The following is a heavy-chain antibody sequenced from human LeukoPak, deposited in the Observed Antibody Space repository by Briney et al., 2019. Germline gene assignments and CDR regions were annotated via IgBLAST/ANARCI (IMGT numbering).Heavy chain of an antibody. Sequence: GGSLRLSCAASGFTFSSYSMNWVRQAPGKGLEWVSPISSSSYIYYADSVKGRFTISRDNAKNSLYLQMNSLRAEDTAVYYCARVPYSSSWVPFDYWGQGTLVTVSS. CDR1: GFTFSSYS. CDR2: ISSSSYI. V-gene: IGHV3-21*01. D-gene: IGHD6-13*01. CDR3: ARVPYSSSWVPFDY. J-gene: IGHJ4*02.